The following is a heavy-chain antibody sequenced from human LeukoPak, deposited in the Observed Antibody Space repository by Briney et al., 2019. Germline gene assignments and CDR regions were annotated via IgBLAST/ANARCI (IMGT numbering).Heavy chain of an antibody. CDR1: GFTFDDYA. D-gene: IGHD6-13*01. CDR3: AKDGSPYSSSWYKTYYYYYMDV. CDR2: ISWDGGST. V-gene: IGHV3-43D*03. Sequence: GGSLRLSCAASGFTFDDYAMHWVRQAPGKGLGWVSLISWDGGSTYYADSVKGRFTISRDNSKNSLYLQMNSLRAEDTALYYCAKDGSPYSSSWYKTYYYYYMDVWGKGITVTVSS. J-gene: IGHJ6*03.